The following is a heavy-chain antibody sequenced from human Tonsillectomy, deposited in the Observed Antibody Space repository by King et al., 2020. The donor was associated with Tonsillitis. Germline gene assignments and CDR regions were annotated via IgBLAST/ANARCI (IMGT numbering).Heavy chain of an antibody. V-gene: IGHV4-39*01. Sequence: QLQESGPGLVKPSETLSLTCTVSGGSISSSSYYWGWLRQPPGKGLEWIGSMYYSWNTYYNPSLKSRVSISVDTSKNQFSLKLSSVTAADTAMYYCACLYYDNSIYRLSYFDYWGQGTLVTVSS. CDR2: MYYSWNT. J-gene: IGHJ4*02. CDR3: ACLYYDNSIYRLSYFDY. D-gene: IGHD3-22*01. CDR1: GGSISSSSYY.